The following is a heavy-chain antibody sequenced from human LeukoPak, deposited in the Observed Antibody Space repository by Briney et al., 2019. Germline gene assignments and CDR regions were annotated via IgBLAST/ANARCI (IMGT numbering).Heavy chain of an antibody. CDR1: GYTFTGYY. J-gene: IGHJ4*02. V-gene: IGHV1-2*04. CDR3: ARDGHGVPAAA. Sequence: ASVKVSCKASGYTFTGYYMHWVRQAPGQGLEWMGWINPNSGGTNYAQKFQGWVTMTRDTSTSTAYMELRSLRSDDTAVYYCARDGHGVPAAAWGQGTLVTVSS. CDR2: INPNSGGT. D-gene: IGHD2-2*01.